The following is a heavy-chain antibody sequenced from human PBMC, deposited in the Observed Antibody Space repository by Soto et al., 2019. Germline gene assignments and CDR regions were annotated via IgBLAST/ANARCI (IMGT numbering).Heavy chain of an antibody. D-gene: IGHD2-2*01. CDR2: ISSSSSTI. J-gene: IGHJ5*02. V-gene: IGHV3-48*01. CDR3: AIDRYCSSTSCYAVGYNWFDP. CDR1: GFTFSSYS. Sequence: EVQLVESGGGLVQPGGSLRLSCAASGFTFSSYSMNWVRQAPGKGLEWVSYISSSSSTIYYADSVKGRFTISRDNAKNSLYLQMNSLRAEDTAVYYCAIDRYCSSTSCYAVGYNWFDPWGQGTLVTVSS.